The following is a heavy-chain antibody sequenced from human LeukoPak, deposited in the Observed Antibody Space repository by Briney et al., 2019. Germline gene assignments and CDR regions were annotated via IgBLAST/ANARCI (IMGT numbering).Heavy chain of an antibody. V-gene: IGHV4-34*01. D-gene: IGHD4-23*01. Sequence: PSETLSLTCAVYGGSFSGYYWSWIRQPPGKGLEWIGSIYHSGSTYYNPSLKSRVTISVDTSKNQFPLKLSSVTAADTAVYYCATNYGGNSALFDYWGQGTLVTVSS. J-gene: IGHJ4*02. CDR3: ATNYGGNSALFDY. CDR2: IYHSGST. CDR1: GGSFSGYY.